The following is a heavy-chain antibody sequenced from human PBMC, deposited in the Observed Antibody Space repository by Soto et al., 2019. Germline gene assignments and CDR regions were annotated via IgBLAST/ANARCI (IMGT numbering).Heavy chain of an antibody. J-gene: IGHJ6*03. CDR2: INRSGRT. Sequence: SSETLSLTCAVYGGSFSGYYWSWIRQPPGKGLEWIGEINRSGRTNYNPSLKSRVLISVDTSKNQFSLKLRSVTAADTAVYFCARLNIVATIVYYYYMDVWGKGTTVTVSS. CDR3: ARLNIVATIVYYYYMDV. CDR1: GGSFSGYY. V-gene: IGHV4-34*01. D-gene: IGHD5-12*01.